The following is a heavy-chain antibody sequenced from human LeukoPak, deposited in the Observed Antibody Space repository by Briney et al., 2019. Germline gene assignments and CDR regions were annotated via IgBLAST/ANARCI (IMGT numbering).Heavy chain of an antibody. D-gene: IGHD5-24*01. CDR1: GFTFSSYA. CDR2: ISYDGRNQ. Sequence: GGSLRLSCAASGFTFSSYAMSWVRQAPGKGLEWVAVISYDGRNQYYADSVKGRFTFSRDNSKNTLYVQMNSLRDEDTAVYYCARSRDGYNYAFDYWGQGTLVTVSS. CDR3: ARSRDGYNYAFDY. V-gene: IGHV3-30*04. J-gene: IGHJ4*02.